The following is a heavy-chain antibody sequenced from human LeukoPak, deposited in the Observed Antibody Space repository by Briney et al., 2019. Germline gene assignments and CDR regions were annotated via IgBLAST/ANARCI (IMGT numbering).Heavy chain of an antibody. V-gene: IGHV3-21*01. J-gene: IGHJ3*02. D-gene: IGHD1-7*01. CDR1: GFTFSSYS. CDR2: IDSSSSYI. Sequence: GGSLRLSCAASGFTFSSYSINWVRQAPGKGLEWVSSIDSSSSYIYYADSVKGRFTISRDNAKNSLFLQMNSLRVEDTAVYYCARPGITGTMGYGAFDIWGQGTRITVSS. CDR3: ARPGITGTMGYGAFDI.